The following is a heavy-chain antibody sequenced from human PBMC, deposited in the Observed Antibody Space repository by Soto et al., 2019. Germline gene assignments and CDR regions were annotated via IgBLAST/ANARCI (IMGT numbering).Heavy chain of an antibody. CDR2: ISYDGSHE. CDR1: GFTFSNYG. Sequence: QLVESGGGLVQSGGSLRLSCEASGFTFSNYGMHWVRQTPGKGLEWVAVISYDGSHEFYTDSVKGRFIISRDNSKNTLYLQMNSMKTEDTAMYYCAKDPKCCTIGSHFLDNWFDPWGQGTLVTVSS. D-gene: IGHD2-8*01. CDR3: AKDPKCCTIGSHFLDNWFDP. V-gene: IGHV3-30*18. J-gene: IGHJ5*02.